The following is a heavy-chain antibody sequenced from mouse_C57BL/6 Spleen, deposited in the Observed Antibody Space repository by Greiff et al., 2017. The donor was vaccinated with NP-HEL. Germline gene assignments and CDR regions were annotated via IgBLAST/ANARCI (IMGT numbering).Heavy chain of an antibody. CDR1: GFTFSSYA. CDR3: ARALLLRNFDY. V-gene: IGHV5-4*01. D-gene: IGHD1-1*01. Sequence: EVQLVESGGGLVKPGGSLKLSCAASGFTFSSYAMSWVRQTPEKRLEWVATISDGGSYTYYPDNVKGRFTISRDNAKNNLYLQMSHLKSEDTAMYYCARALLLRNFDYWGQGTTLTVSS. CDR2: ISDGGSYT. J-gene: IGHJ2*01.